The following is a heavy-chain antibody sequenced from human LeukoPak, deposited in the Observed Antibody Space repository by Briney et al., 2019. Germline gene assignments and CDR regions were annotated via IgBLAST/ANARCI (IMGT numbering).Heavy chain of an antibody. J-gene: IGHJ4*02. CDR1: GGSISSYY. V-gene: IGHV4-59*08. D-gene: IGHD3-3*01. CDR2: IYYSGST. CDR3: ARHPLTYYDFWSGYYNGGYFEY. Sequence: SETLSLTCTVSGGSISSYYWSWIRQPPGKGLEWIGYIYYSGSTNYNPSLKSRVTISVDTSKNQFSLKLSSVTAADTAVYYCARHPLTYYDFWSGYYNGGYFEYWGQGTLVTVSS.